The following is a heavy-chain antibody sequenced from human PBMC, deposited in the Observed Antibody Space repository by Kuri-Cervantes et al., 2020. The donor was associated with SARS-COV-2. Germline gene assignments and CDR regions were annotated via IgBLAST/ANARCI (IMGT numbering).Heavy chain of an antibody. CDR3: AREEGGELGEAFDY. Sequence: GESLKISCAASGFIFSDFGMNWVRQAPGKGLEWVSYISSSSTTIYYADSVKGRFTISRDNAKTSLYLQMNSLKPEDTAVYYCAREEGGELGEAFDYWGQGALVTVSS. CDR2: ISSSSTTI. J-gene: IGHJ4*02. CDR1: GFIFSDFG. V-gene: IGHV3-48*04. D-gene: IGHD7-27*01.